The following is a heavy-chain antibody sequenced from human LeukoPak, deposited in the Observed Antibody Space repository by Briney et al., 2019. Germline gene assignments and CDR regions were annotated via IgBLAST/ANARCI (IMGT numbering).Heavy chain of an antibody. CDR2: ITYDGSNK. CDR1: GFPFHSYA. Sequence: GSLKLPFAASGFPFHSYAMPWVRQAPGKGPEWVAVITYDGSNKYYADSVKGRFTISRDNSKNTLYLQMNSLRAEDTAVYYCARDPDYYDSSGPGSAFDYWGQGTLVTVSS. J-gene: IGHJ4*02. D-gene: IGHD3-22*01. CDR3: ARDPDYYDSSGPGSAFDY. V-gene: IGHV3-30*16.